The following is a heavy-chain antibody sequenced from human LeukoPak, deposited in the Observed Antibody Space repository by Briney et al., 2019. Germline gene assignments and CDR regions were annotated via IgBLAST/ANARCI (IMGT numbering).Heavy chain of an antibody. CDR3: ATGLWFGKYLDV. D-gene: IGHD3-10*01. V-gene: IGHV1-2*02. CDR2: INPNSGGT. CDR1: GYTFTGYY. Sequence: ASVKVSCKASGYTFTGYYMHWVRQAPGQGLEWMGWINPNSGGTNYAQKFQGRVTMTRDTSISKAYMELSRLRSDDTAVYYCATGLWFGKYLDVWGKGTTVTISS. J-gene: IGHJ6*04.